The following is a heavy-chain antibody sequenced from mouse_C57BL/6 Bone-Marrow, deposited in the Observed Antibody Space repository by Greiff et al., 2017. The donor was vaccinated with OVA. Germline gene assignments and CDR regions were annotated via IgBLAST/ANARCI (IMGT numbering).Heavy chain of an antibody. CDR3: AREATYWYFDV. CDR2: ISYDGSN. J-gene: IGHJ1*03. CDR1: GYSITSGYS. Sequence: EVQLVESGPGLVKPSQSLSLTCSVTGYSITSGYSWNWIRQFPGNKLEWMGYISYDGSNNYNPSLKNRISITRDTSKNQFFLKLNSVTTEDTATYYCAREATYWYFDVWGTGTTVTVSS. D-gene: IGHD1-2*01. V-gene: IGHV3-6*01.